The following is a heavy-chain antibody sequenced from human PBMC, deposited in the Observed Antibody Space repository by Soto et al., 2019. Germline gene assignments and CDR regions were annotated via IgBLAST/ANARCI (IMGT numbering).Heavy chain of an antibody. CDR1: GGSFSGYY. CDR2: INHSGST. D-gene: IGHD6-25*01. V-gene: IGHV4-34*01. J-gene: IGHJ3*02. Sequence: QVQLQQWGAGLLKPSETLSLTCAVYGGSFSGYYWSWIRQPPGKGLERIGEINHSGSTNYNPSLKSRATISVDTSKNQFFLGLNSVTAADTGVYYCARRPYGFDIWGPGTMVTVSS. CDR3: ARRPYGFDI.